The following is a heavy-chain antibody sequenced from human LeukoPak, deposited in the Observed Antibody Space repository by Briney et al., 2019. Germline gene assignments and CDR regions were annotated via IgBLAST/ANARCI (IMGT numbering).Heavy chain of an antibody. D-gene: IGHD6-13*01. CDR2: ISPSSNYT. CDR1: GFTFSDYY. V-gene: IGHV3-11*06. Sequence: GGSLRLSCAASGFTFSDYYMSWIRQAAGKGLEWISYISPSSNYTNYADSVKGRFTISRDNTKNSLYLQMNILRAEDTAVYYCARYAGSLAYWGQGTLVTVSS. CDR3: ARYAGSLAY. J-gene: IGHJ4*02.